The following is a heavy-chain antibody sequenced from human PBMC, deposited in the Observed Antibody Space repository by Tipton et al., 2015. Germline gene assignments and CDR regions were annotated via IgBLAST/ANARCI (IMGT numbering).Heavy chain of an antibody. CDR1: GGTFSSYG. CDR2: IIPIFGTS. V-gene: IGHV1-69*01. Sequence: QLVQSGAEVKKPGSSVKVSCKASGGTFSSYGISWVRQAPGQGLEWMGGIIPIFGTSNYAQKFQGRVTITADESTGTAYMELFSLTSEDTAVYYFARGGDSSNWYEGGPDYWGQGTLVTVSS. D-gene: IGHD6-13*01. J-gene: IGHJ4*02. CDR3: ARGGDSSNWYEGGPDY.